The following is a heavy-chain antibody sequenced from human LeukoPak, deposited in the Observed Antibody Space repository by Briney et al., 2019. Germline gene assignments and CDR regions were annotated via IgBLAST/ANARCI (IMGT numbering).Heavy chain of an antibody. Sequence: SETLSLTCTVSGYSISSGYNWGWIRQPPGKGLEWIGSIYHSGSTYYNPSLKSRVTISVDTSKNQFSLKLSSVTAADTAVYDCARVSSGWPFDYWGQGTLVTVSS. CDR1: GYSISSGYN. CDR3: ARVSSGWPFDY. J-gene: IGHJ4*02. CDR2: IYHSGST. V-gene: IGHV4-38-2*02. D-gene: IGHD6-19*01.